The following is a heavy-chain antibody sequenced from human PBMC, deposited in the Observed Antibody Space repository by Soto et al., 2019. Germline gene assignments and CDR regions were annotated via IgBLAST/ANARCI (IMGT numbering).Heavy chain of an antibody. Sequence: GGSLRLSCAASGVNFSSYAMNWVRQAPGKGLEWVSTISDTGGGTFYAGSVKGRFTISRDNSKNTLYLQMHSLRADDSAIYFCAVGRHKTSGSNTWFGPCGRGTLFTVSS. CDR1: GVNFSSYA. J-gene: IGHJ5*02. V-gene: IGHV3-23*01. CDR3: AVGRHKTSGSNTWFGP. CDR2: ISDTGGGT. D-gene: IGHD3-22*01.